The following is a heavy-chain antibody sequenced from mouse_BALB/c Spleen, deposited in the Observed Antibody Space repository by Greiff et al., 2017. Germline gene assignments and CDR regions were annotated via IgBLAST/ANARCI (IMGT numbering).Heavy chain of an antibody. CDR3: ASLYRPFAY. J-gene: IGHJ3*01. Sequence: EVKLVESGGGLVQPGGSLKLSCAASGFTFSSYGMSWVRQTPDKRLELVATINSNGGSTYYPDSVKGRFTISRDNAKNTLYLQMSSLKSEDTAMYYCASLYRPFAYWGQGTLVTVSA. D-gene: IGHD2-14*01. CDR2: INSNGGST. CDR1: GFTFSSYG. V-gene: IGHV5-6-3*01.